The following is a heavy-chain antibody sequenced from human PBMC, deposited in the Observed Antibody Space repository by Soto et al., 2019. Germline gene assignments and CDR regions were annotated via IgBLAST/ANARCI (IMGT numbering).Heavy chain of an antibody. D-gene: IGHD5-12*01. J-gene: IGHJ4*02. CDR1: GFTFRNYA. V-gene: IGHV3-23*01. CDR2: ISGSGGST. Sequence: EVQLLDSGGGLVQPGGSLRLSCDASGFTFRNYAMNWVRQAPGTGLDWVSAISGSGGSTYYADSVKGLFTISRDNSKNTLYLQMSSLRAEDTAVYYCAKGPLGSVYDLDYWGQGTLVTVSS. CDR3: AKGPLGSVYDLDY.